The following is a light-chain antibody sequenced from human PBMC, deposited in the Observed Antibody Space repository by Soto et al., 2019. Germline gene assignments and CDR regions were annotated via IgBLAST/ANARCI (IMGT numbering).Light chain of an antibody. J-gene: IGKJ1*01. CDR1: QSVLYSPSNKNY. Sequence: DIVMTQSPDSLAVSLGERATINCKSSQSVLYSPSNKNYLAWYQQKPGQPPNLLIYWASARESGVPDRFSGSGSGTDFTLTISSLQAEDVAVYYCHQYYSTPWTFGQGTKVEIK. V-gene: IGKV4-1*01. CDR3: HQYYSTPWT. CDR2: WAS.